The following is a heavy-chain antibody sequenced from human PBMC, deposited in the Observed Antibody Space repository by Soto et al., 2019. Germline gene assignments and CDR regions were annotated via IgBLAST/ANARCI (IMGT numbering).Heavy chain of an antibody. V-gene: IGHV3-48*01. CDR2: ISSSSSTI. CDR3: ARDGCSGSNCLNWFDP. J-gene: IGHJ5*02. Sequence: GGSLRLSCAASGFTFSSYSMNWVRQAPGKGLEWVSYISSSSSTIYYADSVKGRFTISRDNAKNSLYLQMNSLRAEDTAVYYCARDGCSGSNCLNWFDPWPGNPGHRLL. CDR1: GFTFSSYS. D-gene: IGHD2-15*01.